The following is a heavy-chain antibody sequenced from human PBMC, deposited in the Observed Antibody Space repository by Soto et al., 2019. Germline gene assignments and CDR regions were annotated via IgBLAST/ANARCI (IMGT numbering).Heavy chain of an antibody. D-gene: IGHD1-26*01. V-gene: IGHV3-7*01. CDR3: AVQGATFDY. Sequence: EVQLVESGGGLVQPGGSLRLSCAASGFTFSSYWMSWVRQAPGKGLECVANINQDGSGKYYVDSVKGRFTISRDNGKNSLSLQMNSLRAEDTAVYYCAVQGATFDYWGQGTLVTVSS. CDR2: INQDGSGK. CDR1: GFTFSSYW. J-gene: IGHJ4*02.